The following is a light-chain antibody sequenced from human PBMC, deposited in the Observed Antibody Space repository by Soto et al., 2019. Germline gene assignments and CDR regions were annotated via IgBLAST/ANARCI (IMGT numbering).Light chain of an antibody. CDR3: QQHNQWPIT. V-gene: IGKV3D-15*01. Sequence: EIVMTQSPATLSVSPGETASLSCRASQSAGNFLAWYQQKPGQAPRLLIYYISTRATGIPARFSVSGSGTEFTLTINSLQSEDSAVYYCQQHNQWPITFGQGTRLEIK. J-gene: IGKJ5*01. CDR2: YIS. CDR1: QSAGNF.